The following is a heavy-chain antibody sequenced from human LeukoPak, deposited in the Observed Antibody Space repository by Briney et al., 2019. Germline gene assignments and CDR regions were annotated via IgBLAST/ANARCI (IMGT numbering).Heavy chain of an antibody. CDR3: ARGRTVTPFDY. Sequence: PGGSLRLSCAASGFTFSDYYMSWIRQAPGKGLEWVSYISSSSNYRNYEYSVKGRFTISRDNASNSLYLQMNSLRAEDTAVYYCARGRTVTPFDYWGKGTLVTV. CDR1: GFTFSDYY. V-gene: IGHV3-11*06. CDR2: ISSSSNYR. D-gene: IGHD2-15*01. J-gene: IGHJ4*02.